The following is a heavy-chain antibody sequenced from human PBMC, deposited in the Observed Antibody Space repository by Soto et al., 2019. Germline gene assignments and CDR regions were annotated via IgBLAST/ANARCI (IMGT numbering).Heavy chain of an antibody. V-gene: IGHV4-30-2*01. J-gene: IGHJ4*02. Sequence: QLQLQESGSGLVKPSQTLSLTCAVSGGSISSGGYSWSWIKQPPGKGLEWIGYIYHSGSTYYKPSIKSRVTISVDRSKNQFSLKLSSVTAADTAVYYCAAGGGLPRYYWGQGTLVTVSS. CDR3: AAGGGLPRYY. CDR2: IYHSGST. CDR1: GGSISSGGYS. D-gene: IGHD5-12*01.